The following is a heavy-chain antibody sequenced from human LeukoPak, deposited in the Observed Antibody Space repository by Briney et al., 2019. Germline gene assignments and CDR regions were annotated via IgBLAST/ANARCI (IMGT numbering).Heavy chain of an antibody. V-gene: IGHV3-7*04. J-gene: IGHJ4*02. Sequence: GGSLRLSCAASGFTFTNYWMSWVRQAPGKGLEWVASTKQDETEKHYADSVKGRFTISRDNAQNSLYLQMNSLRAEDTAVYFCARNRQWLLADYWGQGTVVTVSS. CDR2: TKQDETEK. CDR1: GFTFTNYW. D-gene: IGHD3-22*01. CDR3: ARNRQWLLADY.